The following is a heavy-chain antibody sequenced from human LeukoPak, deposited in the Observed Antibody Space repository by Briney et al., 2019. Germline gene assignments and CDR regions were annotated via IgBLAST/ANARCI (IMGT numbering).Heavy chain of an antibody. CDR3: AKAAKLYCSSTSCSYFDY. CDR1: GFTLSSYA. J-gene: IGHJ4*02. Sequence: GGSLRLSCAASGFTLSSYAMSWVRQAPGKGLEWVSLISGNAGSTYYADSVKGRFTISRDITKNTLYLQMNSLRAEDTAVYYCAKAAKLYCSSTSCSYFDYWGQGTLVTVSS. CDR2: ISGNAGST. V-gene: IGHV3-23*01. D-gene: IGHD2-2*01.